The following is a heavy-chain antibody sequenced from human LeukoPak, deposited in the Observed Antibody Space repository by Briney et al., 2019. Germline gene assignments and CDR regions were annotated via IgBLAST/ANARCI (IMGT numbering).Heavy chain of an antibody. Sequence: GGSLRLSCAASGFTFSSYWMSWVRQAPGKGLEWVANIKQDGSEKYYVDSVKGRFTISRDNAKNSLYLQMNSLRAEDTAVYYCARDYDSSGYDYFDYWGQGTLVTVSS. CDR2: IKQDGSEK. D-gene: IGHD3-22*01. V-gene: IGHV3-7*01. J-gene: IGHJ4*02. CDR3: ARDYDSSGYDYFDY. CDR1: GFTFSSYW.